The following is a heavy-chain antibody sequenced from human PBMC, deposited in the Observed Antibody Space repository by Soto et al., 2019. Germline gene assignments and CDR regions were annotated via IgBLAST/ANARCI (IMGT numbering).Heavy chain of an antibody. CDR3: ARARRDRYYGSGRAHLSYYFDY. J-gene: IGHJ4*02. CDR1: GGSISSGGYS. V-gene: IGHV4-30-2*01. Sequence: QLQLQESGSGLVKPSQTLSLTCAVSGGSISSGGYSWSWIRQPPGKGLEWIGYIYHSGSTYYNPSLKSRVTISGDRSKNQFSLKLSSVTAADTAVYYCARARRDRYYGSGRAHLSYYFDYWGQGTLVTVSS. D-gene: IGHD3-10*01. CDR2: IYHSGST.